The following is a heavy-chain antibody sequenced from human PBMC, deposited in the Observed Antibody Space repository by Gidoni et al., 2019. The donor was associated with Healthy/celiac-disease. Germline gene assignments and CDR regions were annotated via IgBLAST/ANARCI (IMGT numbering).Heavy chain of an antibody. D-gene: IGHD3-16*01. CDR2: ISGSGGST. V-gene: IGHV3-23*01. Sequence: EVQLLESGGGLVQPGGSLRLSCAASGFTFSSSAMSWVRQAPGKGLEWVSAISGSGGSTYYADSVKGQFTISRDNSKNTLYLQMNSLRAEDTAVYYCAKARLSPVGPLYWYFDLWGRGTLVTVSS. CDR3: AKARLSPVGPLYWYFDL. CDR1: GFTFSSSA. J-gene: IGHJ2*01.